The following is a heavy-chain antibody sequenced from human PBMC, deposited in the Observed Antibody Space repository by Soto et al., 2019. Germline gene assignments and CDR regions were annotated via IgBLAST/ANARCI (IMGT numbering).Heavy chain of an antibody. Sequence: PGGSLRLSCAASGFIFSNTWMSWVRQAPGKGLEWVGHIKSVPNGGTTDYAAPVKGRFTISRDDSKDQVYLQMNSLKTEDTAVYYCTTDRPDYWGQGTLVTVSS. J-gene: IGHJ4*02. CDR3: TTDRPDY. V-gene: IGHV3-15*01. CDR2: IKSVPNGGTT. CDR1: GFIFSNTW.